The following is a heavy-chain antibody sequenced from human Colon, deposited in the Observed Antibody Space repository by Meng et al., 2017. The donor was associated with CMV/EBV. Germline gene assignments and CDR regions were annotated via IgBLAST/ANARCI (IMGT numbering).Heavy chain of an antibody. CDR2: ITASSNYI. V-gene: IGHV3-21*01. J-gene: IGHJ3*02. CDR1: GFTFSCDT. CDR3: VRENTEDFGI. D-gene: IGHD2-2*02. Sequence: LTCVSSGFTFSCDTMNWVREAPGKGLDWVTSITASSNYICYGESVKGRFTVSRDNAKNSLYLQMDRLRPEDTAVYYCVRENTEDFGIWGRGTMVTVSS.